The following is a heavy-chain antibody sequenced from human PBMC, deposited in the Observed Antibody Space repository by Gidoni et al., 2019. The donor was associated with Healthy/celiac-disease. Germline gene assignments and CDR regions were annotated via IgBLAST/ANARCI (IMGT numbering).Heavy chain of an antibody. CDR3: ARRDCSSTSCFYYYGMDV. CDR2: ISAYNGNT. J-gene: IGHJ6*02. CDR1: GYTFTSYG. Sequence: QVQLVQSGAEVKKPGASVKVSCKASGYTFTSYGISGVRQAPGQGLEWMGWISAYNGNTNYAQKLQGRVTMTTDTSTSTAYMERRSLRSDDTAVYYCARRDCSSTSCFYYYGMDVWGQGTTVTVSS. D-gene: IGHD2-2*01. V-gene: IGHV1-18*01.